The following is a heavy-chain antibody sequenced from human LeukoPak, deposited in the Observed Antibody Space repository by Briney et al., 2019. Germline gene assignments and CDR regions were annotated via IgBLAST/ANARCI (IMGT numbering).Heavy chain of an antibody. D-gene: IGHD3-3*01. CDR3: ARDGGFDY. Sequence: GASVKVSCKASGYTFTDYYMHWVRQAPGQGLEWMGWINPTSGVTKTAHKFQGRVTMTRDTSISTTYMELSRLRSDDTAVYYCARDGGFDYWGQGTLVTVSS. CDR1: GYTFTDYY. J-gene: IGHJ4*02. V-gene: IGHV1-2*07. CDR2: INPTSGVT.